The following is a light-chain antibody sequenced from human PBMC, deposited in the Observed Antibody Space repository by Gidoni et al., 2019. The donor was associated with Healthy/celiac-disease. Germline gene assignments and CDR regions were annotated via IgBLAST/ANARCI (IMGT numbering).Light chain of an antibody. CDR2: GAS. J-gene: IGKJ1*01. V-gene: IGKV3D-15*01. CDR3: QQYNNWPPGKT. Sequence: EIVMTQSTATLSVSPGERATLSCRASQSVSSNLAWYQQKPGQAPRLLIYGASTRATGIPARFSGSGSGTEFTLTISSLQSEDFAVYSCQQYNNWPPGKTFGQGTKVEIK. CDR1: QSVSSN.